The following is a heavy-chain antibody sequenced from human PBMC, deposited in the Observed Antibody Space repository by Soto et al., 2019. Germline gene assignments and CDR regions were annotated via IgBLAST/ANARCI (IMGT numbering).Heavy chain of an antibody. V-gene: IGHV4-59*08. CDR3: ARLTTTIYDFWSGFYMDV. CDR1: GGSISSYY. Sequence: NPSETLSLTCTVSGGSISSYYWSWIRQPPGKGLGWIGYIYYSGSTNYNPSLKSRVTISVDTSKNQFSLKLSSVTAADTAVYYCARLTTTIYDFWSGFYMDVWGKGTTVTVSS. D-gene: IGHD3-3*01. CDR2: IYYSGST. J-gene: IGHJ6*03.